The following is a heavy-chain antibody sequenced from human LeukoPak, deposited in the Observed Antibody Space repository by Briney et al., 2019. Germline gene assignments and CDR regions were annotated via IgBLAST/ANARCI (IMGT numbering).Heavy chain of an antibody. CDR2: LYYSGST. CDR3: ARGYYYDSSGYYYADAFDI. Sequence: SETLSLPCTVSGGSIISYYWSWIRQPTGKGLEWIGYLYYSGSTNYNPSLKSRVTISVDTSKNQFSLKLSSVTAADTAVYYCARGYYYDSSGYYYADAFDIWGQGTMVTVSS. CDR1: GGSIISYY. V-gene: IGHV4-59*01. D-gene: IGHD3-22*01. J-gene: IGHJ3*02.